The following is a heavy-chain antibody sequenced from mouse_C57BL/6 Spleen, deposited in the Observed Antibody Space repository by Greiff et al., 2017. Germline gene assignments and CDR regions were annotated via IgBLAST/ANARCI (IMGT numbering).Heavy chain of an antibody. CDR1: GYAFSSSW. CDR2: IYPGDGDT. J-gene: IGHJ3*01. V-gene: IGHV1-82*01. Sequence: QVQLQQSGPELVKPGASVKISCKASGYAFSSSWMNWVKQRPGKGLEWIGRIYPGDGDTNYNGKFKGKATLTADKSSSTAYMQLSSLTSEDSAVYVCARSSNYEGWFAYWGQGTLVTVSA. D-gene: IGHD2-5*01. CDR3: ARSSNYEGWFAY.